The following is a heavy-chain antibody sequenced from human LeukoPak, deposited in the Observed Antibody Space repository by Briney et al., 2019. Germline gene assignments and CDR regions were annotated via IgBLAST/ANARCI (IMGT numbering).Heavy chain of an antibody. CDR1: GYTFTSYG. V-gene: IGHV1-18*01. CDR2: ISAYNGNT. D-gene: IGHD6-19*01. J-gene: IGHJ4*02. CDR3: ARIAVAGTFDY. Sequence: ASVKVSCKASGYTFTSYGISWVRQAPGQGLEWMGWISAYNGNTNYAQKFQGRVTITADESTSTAYMELSSLRSEDTAVYYCARIAVAGTFDYWGQGTLVTVSS.